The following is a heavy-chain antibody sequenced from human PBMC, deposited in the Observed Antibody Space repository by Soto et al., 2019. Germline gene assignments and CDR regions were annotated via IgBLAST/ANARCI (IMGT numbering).Heavy chain of an antibody. CDR1: GFTFSSYS. CDR3: ARGTGYSYGPPSNY. CDR2: ISSSSSTI. Sequence: GGSLRLSCAASGFTFSSYSMNWVRQAPAKGLEWVSYISSSSSTIYYADSVKGRFTISRDNAKNSLYLQMNSLRDEDTAVYYCARGTGYSYGPPSNYWGQGTLVTVSS. D-gene: IGHD5-18*01. V-gene: IGHV3-48*02. J-gene: IGHJ4*02.